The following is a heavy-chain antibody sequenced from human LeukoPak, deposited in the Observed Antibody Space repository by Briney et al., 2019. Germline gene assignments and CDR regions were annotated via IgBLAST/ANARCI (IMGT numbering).Heavy chain of an antibody. CDR1: GFTFTKSA. D-gene: IGHD4-11*01. V-gene: IGHV1-58*01. Sequence: ASVKVSCKASGFTFTKSALQWVRQARGQRLEWIGWIVVGSGNTDYAQRFQERVTITRDMFTSTAYMELSSLGSEDTAVYYCAAGLRGPTVTGKYYYYGMDVWGQGTTVTVSS. J-gene: IGHJ6*02. CDR3: AAGLRGPTVTGKYYYYGMDV. CDR2: IVVGSGNT.